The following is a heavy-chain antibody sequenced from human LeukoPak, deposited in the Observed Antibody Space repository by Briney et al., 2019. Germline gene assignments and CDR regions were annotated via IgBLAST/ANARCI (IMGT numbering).Heavy chain of an antibody. CDR3: AKDLNWGMDY. CDR2: ISGSGGST. V-gene: IGHV3-23*01. Sequence: GGSLRLSCAASGFTFSDYYMSWVRQAPGKGLEWVSAISGSGGSTYYVDSVKGRFTISRDNSKNTLYLQMNSLRAEDTAVYYCAKDLNWGMDYWGQGTLVTVSS. CDR1: GFTFSDYY. J-gene: IGHJ4*02. D-gene: IGHD7-27*01.